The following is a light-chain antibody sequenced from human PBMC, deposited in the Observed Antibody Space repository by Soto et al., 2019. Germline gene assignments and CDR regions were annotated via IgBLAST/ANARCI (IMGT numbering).Light chain of an antibody. CDR2: DAS. CDR3: QQRYNRYT. J-gene: IGKJ2*01. Sequence: EIVLTQSPATLSLSPGERDTLSCRASQSISSYLAWFQQKPGQAPRLLIYDASSRATGIPARFSGSGSGTDFTLTISSVESEDSAAYYCQQRYNRYTFGQGTKLEIK. CDR1: QSISSY. V-gene: IGKV3-11*01.